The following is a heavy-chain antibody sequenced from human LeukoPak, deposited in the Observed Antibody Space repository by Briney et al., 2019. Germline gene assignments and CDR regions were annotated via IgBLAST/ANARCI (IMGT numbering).Heavy chain of an antibody. J-gene: IGHJ5*02. CDR3: ARDMLGYYYGSGNYGSFDT. D-gene: IGHD3-10*01. CDR1: GGSISSYY. V-gene: IGHV4-59*01. Sequence: PSETLSLTCTVSGGSISSYYWSWIRQPPGEGLEWIVYIYYSGSTNYNPSLKSRVTISVDTSKNQFSLKLNSLTAADTAVYYCARDMLGYYYGSGNYGSFDTWGQGTLVTVCS. CDR2: IYYSGST.